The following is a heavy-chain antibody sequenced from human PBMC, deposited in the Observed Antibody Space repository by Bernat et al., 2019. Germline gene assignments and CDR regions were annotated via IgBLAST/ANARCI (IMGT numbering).Heavy chain of an antibody. Sequence: EVQLVESGGGLVKPGGSLRLSCAASGFTFSSYSMNWVRQAPGKGLEWVSSISSSSSYIYYSYSVKGLFSITRDNAKNSLYLQMNGLRAEDTAVYYCARDFSGADYYYYGMDVWGQGTTVTVSS. CDR1: GFTFSSYS. CDR3: ARDFSGADYYYYGMDV. CDR2: ISSSSSYI. D-gene: IGHD6-19*01. J-gene: IGHJ6*02. V-gene: IGHV3-21*01.